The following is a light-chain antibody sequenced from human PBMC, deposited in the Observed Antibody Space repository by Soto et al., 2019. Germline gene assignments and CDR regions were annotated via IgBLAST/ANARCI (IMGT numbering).Light chain of an antibody. V-gene: IGKV1-5*01. J-gene: IGKJ2*04. CDR3: QQYKDYSPVCS. CDR1: HDIGNY. Sequence: DIQLTQSPSTLSASVGDRVIITCRASHDIGNYLAWYQQKPGKAPKHLIYEASNLRSGVPSRFSGSGSGTEFTLTITGLQTDDVATYYCQQYKDYSPVCSFGQGTKVEIK. CDR2: EAS.